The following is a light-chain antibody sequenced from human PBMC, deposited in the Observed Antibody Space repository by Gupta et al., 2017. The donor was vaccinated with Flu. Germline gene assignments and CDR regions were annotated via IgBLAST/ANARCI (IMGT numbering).Light chain of an antibody. Sequence: DVQMTQSPSALSASVGDRVTITCRASQDIGNWLAWYQQKPESAPKSLIFATSTLRSGVPSRFSGNGSGTDFTLTITSLQAEDVGTYYCQQENSSPLTFGGGTKVEI. CDR1: QDIGNW. V-gene: IGKV1D-16*01. CDR3: QQENSSPLT. CDR2: ATS. J-gene: IGKJ4*01.